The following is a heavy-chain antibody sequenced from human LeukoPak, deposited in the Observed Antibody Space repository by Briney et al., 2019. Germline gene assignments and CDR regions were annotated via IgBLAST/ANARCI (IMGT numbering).Heavy chain of an antibody. V-gene: IGHV4-59*01. CDR2: IYYSGST. Sequence: SETLSLTCTVSGGSISSYYWSWIRQPPGKGLEWIGYIYYSGSTNYNPSLKSRATISVDTSKNQFSLKLSSVTAVDTAVYYCARVDLSTRGFGIWGQGTMVTVSS. D-gene: IGHD2-2*01. CDR3: ARVDLSTRGFGI. J-gene: IGHJ3*02. CDR1: GGSISSYY.